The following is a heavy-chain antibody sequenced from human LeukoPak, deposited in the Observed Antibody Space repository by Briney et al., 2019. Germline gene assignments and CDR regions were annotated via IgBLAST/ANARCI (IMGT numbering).Heavy chain of an antibody. CDR2: ISAYNGNT. V-gene: IGHV1-18*01. CDR3: ARPYCSGGSCHDYFDY. CDR1: GYTFTSYG. Sequence: ASVKVSCKASGYTFTSYGISWVRQAPGQGLEWMGWISAYNGNTNYAQKLQGRVTMTTDTSTSTAYMELGGLTSDDTAVYYCARPYCSGGSCHDYFDYWGQGTLVTVSS. J-gene: IGHJ4*02. D-gene: IGHD2-15*01.